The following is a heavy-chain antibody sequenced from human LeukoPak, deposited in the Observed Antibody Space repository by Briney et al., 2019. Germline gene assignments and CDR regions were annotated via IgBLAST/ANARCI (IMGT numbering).Heavy chain of an antibody. CDR2: IDPSSTYI. D-gene: IGHD2-2*01. V-gene: IGHV3-21*01. J-gene: IGHJ4*02. CDR1: GFTFRSYS. Sequence: GGSLRLTCAASGFTFRSYSMNWVRQAPGKGLEWVSAIDPSSTYIYYADSVKGRFTISRDNAENSLYLQMNSLRVEDTAVYYCARAPTVLVGYCSSSSCQADYWGQGTLVTVSS. CDR3: ARAPTVLVGYCSSSSCQADY.